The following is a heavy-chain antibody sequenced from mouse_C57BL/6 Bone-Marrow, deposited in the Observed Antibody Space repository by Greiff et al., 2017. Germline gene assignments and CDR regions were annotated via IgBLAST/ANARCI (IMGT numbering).Heavy chain of an antibody. V-gene: IGHV1-4*01. CDR1: GYTFTSYT. J-gene: IGHJ2*01. Sequence: VQLQQSGAELARPGASVKMSCKASGYTFTSYTMHWVKQRPGQGLEWIGYINPSSGYPKYNQTFKDKAPLTADKSSSTAYMQLSSLTSEDSAVYYCAYYYGSSPDYCGQGTTLTVSS. CDR3: AYYYGSSPDY. CDR2: INPSSGYP. D-gene: IGHD1-1*01.